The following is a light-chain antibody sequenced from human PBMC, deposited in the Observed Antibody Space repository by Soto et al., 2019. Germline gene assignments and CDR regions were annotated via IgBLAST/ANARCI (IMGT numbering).Light chain of an antibody. V-gene: IGLV1-51*01. CDR2: DNN. J-gene: IGLJ2*01. CDR3: GTWDNSLSAGA. Sequence: QAVVTQPPSVSAAPGQKVTISCSGSSSNIGNNYVSWYQQLPGTAPKLLIYDNNKRPSGIPDRFSGSKSGTSATLDITGLQTGDEADYYCGTWDNSLSAGAFGGGTQLTVL. CDR1: SSNIGNNY.